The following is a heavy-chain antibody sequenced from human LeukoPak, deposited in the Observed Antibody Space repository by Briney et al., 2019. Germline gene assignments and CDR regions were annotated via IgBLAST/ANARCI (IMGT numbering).Heavy chain of an antibody. V-gene: IGHV3-23*01. Sequence: GESLSLSSLVYTFTFIMYSISWVSQAPEGWLEWVSCIIGRVGSAYYAESVKGGFTIYRNNSKNTLYLQMNSLRAEDTAVYYCAKDTSFMITFGGVIVPDWFDPWGQGTLVTVSA. CDR2: IIGRVGSA. CDR3: AKDTSFMITFGGVIVPDWFDP. D-gene: IGHD3-16*02. J-gene: IGHJ5*02. CDR1: TFTFIMYS.